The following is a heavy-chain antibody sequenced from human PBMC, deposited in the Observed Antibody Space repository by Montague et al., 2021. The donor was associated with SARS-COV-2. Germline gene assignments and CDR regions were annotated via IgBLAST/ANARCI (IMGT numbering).Heavy chain of an antibody. CDR3: ARRVGQWLPRYQYYFDY. CDR1: GGSFSGHY. J-gene: IGHJ4*02. V-gene: IGHV4-39*01. CDR2: IYYSGST. Sequence: SETLSLTCAVYGGSFSGHYWGWIRQPPGKGLEWIGSIYYSGSTYYNPSLKSRVTISVDTSKNQFSLKLSSVTAADTAVYYCARRVGQWLPRYQYYFDYWGQGTLVTVSS. D-gene: IGHD6-19*01.